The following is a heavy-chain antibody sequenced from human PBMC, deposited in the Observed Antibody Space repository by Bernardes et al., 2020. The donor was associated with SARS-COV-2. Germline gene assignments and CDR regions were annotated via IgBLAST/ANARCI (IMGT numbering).Heavy chain of an antibody. J-gene: IGHJ4*02. D-gene: IGHD4-17*01. CDR3: VRAGGRGDYDY. CDR2: IKNDGRST. Sequence: GGSLRLSCAASGFIFSNYWMHWVRQALGKGLVWVSRIKNDGRSTSYADSVKGRFTISRDNAKNTLYMEMNSLRAEDTAVYYCVRAGGRGDYDYWGQGTQVTVSS. CDR1: GFIFSNYW. V-gene: IGHV3-74*01.